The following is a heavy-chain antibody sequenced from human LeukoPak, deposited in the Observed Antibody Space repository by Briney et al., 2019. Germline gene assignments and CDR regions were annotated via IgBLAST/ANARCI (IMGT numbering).Heavy chain of an antibody. J-gene: IGHJ4*02. CDR2: IDPDGSEK. V-gene: IGHV3-7*01. CDR3: ARIYYFGDNNWRYFDN. D-gene: IGHD3-10*01. Sequence: GGSLTLSCAASGFTFSSYWMSWVRQAPGTGLEWVANIDPDGSEKQYGDSVKGRFTTSRDNAKNSLYLQMNSLRAEDTAIYYCARIYYFGDNNWRYFDNWGQGTLVTVSS. CDR1: GFTFSSYW.